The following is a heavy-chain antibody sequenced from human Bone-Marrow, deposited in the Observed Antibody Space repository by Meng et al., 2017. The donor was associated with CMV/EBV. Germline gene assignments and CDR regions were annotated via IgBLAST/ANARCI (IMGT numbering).Heavy chain of an antibody. Sequence: ASVKVSCKASGYTFTSYGISWVRQAPGQGLEWMGWISAYNGNTNYAQKLQGRVTMTTDTSTSTAYMELRSLRSDDTAAYYCARDQTYYDFWSGSRFDYWGQGTLVTVSS. J-gene: IGHJ4*02. CDR2: ISAYNGNT. CDR3: ARDQTYYDFWSGSRFDY. V-gene: IGHV1-18*01. CDR1: GYTFTSYG. D-gene: IGHD3-3*01.